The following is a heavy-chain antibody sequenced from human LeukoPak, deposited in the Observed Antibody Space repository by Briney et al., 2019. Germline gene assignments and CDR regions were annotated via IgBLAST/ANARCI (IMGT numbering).Heavy chain of an antibody. CDR2: ISAYNGNT. CDR1: GYTFTSYG. Sequence: ASVKVSCKASGYTFTSYGISWVRQAPGQGLEWMGWISAYNGNTNYAQKLQGRVTMTTDTSTSTAYMELRSLRSDDTAVYYCARDPRIAVAGTGTPNWFDPWGQGTLVTVSS. D-gene: IGHD6-19*01. CDR3: ARDPRIAVAGTGTPNWFDP. V-gene: IGHV1-18*01. J-gene: IGHJ5*02.